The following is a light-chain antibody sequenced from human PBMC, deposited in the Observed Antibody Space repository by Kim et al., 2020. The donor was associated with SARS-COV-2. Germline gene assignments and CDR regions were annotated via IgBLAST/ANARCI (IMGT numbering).Light chain of an antibody. V-gene: IGLV2-14*04. CDR1: SSDVGGYNY. CDR2: DVS. Sequence: PGQTLTISCTGTSSDVGGYNYVSWYQQHPGKAPTLMIYDVSKRPSGVSNRFSGSKSGNTASLTISGLQAEDEADYYCSSYTSSSVVFGGGTKLTVL. J-gene: IGLJ2*01. CDR3: SSYTSSSVV.